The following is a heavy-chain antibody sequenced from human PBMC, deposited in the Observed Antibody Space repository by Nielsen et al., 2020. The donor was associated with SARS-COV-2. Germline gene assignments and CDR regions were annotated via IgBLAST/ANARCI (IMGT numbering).Heavy chain of an antibody. J-gene: IGHJ6*03. Sequence: SVKVSCKASGFTFTSSAVQWVRQARGQRLEWIGWIVVGSGNTNYAQKFQGRVTITADESTSTAYMELSSLRSEDTAVYYCARDSSYSSSWYPVRSNYYYYMDVWGKGTTVTVSS. CDR3: ARDSSYSSSWYPVRSNYYYYMDV. V-gene: IGHV1-58*01. CDR2: IVVGSGNT. CDR1: GFTFTSSA. D-gene: IGHD6-13*01.